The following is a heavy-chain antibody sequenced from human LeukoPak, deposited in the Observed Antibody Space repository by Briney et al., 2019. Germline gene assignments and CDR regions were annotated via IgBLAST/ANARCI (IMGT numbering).Heavy chain of an antibody. J-gene: IGHJ4*02. Sequence: ETLSLTCTVSGGSISSSSYYWGWIRQPPGKGLEWVSLIYSGGSTYYADSVKGRFTISRDNSKNTLYLQMNSLRAEDTAVYYCARRAGGYSHPYDYWGQGTLVTVSS. CDR3: ARRAGGYSHPYDY. V-gene: IGHV3-53*01. D-gene: IGHD4-23*01. CDR1: GGSISSSSYY. CDR2: IYSGGST.